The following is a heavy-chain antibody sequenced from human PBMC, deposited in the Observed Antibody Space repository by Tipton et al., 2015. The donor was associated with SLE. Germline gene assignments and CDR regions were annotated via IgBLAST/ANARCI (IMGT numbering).Heavy chain of an antibody. D-gene: IGHD3-16*01. CDR3: ARHGGSGSIFDP. V-gene: IGHV4-39*07. CDR1: GGSISTSTYY. J-gene: IGHJ5*02. CDR2: IYYRGST. Sequence: TLSLTCSVSGGSISTSTYYWGWIRQPPGKGLEWIGSIYYRGSTYSKPSLQRRVTIFIDTSKNQFSLNLISVTAADTAVYYCARHGGSGSIFDPWGQGTLVTVSS.